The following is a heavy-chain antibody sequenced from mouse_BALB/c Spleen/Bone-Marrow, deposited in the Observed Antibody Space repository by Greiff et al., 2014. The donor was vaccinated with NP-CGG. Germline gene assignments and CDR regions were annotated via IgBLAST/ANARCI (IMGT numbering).Heavy chain of an antibody. CDR2: IRNEANGYTT. Sequence: EVMLVESGGGLVQPRGSLRLSCATSGFTFTDYYMSWVRQPPGKALEWLGFIRNEANGYTTEYSASVKGRFTISRDNSQSILYLQMNTLRAEDSATYYCARDYGNYVRFAYWGQGTLVTVSA. V-gene: IGHV7-3*02. CDR1: GFTFTDYY. D-gene: IGHD2-1*01. J-gene: IGHJ3*01. CDR3: ARDYGNYVRFAY.